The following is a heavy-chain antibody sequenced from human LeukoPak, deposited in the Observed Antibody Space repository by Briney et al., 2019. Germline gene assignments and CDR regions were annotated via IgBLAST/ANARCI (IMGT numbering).Heavy chain of an antibody. Sequence: GGSLRLACAASGFTFSSYGMHWVRQAPGKGLEWVAVISYDGSNKYYADSVKGRFTISRDNSKNTLYLQMNSLRAEDTAVYYCAKDPNTSGWYGHYFDYWGQGTLVTVSS. J-gene: IGHJ4*02. CDR3: AKDPNTSGWYGHYFDY. CDR2: ISYDGSNK. CDR1: GFTFSSYG. D-gene: IGHD6-19*01. V-gene: IGHV3-30*18.